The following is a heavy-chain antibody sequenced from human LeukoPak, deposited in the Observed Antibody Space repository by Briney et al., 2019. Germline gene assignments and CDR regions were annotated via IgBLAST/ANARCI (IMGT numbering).Heavy chain of an antibody. V-gene: IGHV3-48*03. CDR1: EFTFSSHE. J-gene: IGHJ4*02. D-gene: IGHD3-3*01. Sequence: GGSLRLSCTASEFTFSSHEMMWVRQATGKGLEWISYIGRSGDAKLYAASMKGRFTISRDNCKNSLYLQMNSLRADDTAVYYCARRAFGVGYYFDYWGQGTLVTVSS. CDR3: ARRAFGVGYYFDY. CDR2: IGRSGDAK.